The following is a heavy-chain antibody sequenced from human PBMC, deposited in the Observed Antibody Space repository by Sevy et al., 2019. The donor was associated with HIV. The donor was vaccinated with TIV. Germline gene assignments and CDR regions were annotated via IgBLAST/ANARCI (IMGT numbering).Heavy chain of an antibody. CDR2: ISAYNGNT. D-gene: IGHD3-22*01. CDR3: ATTKDYYDSSGYPFDD. J-gene: IGHJ4*02. V-gene: IGHV1-18*01. CDR1: GYTFTSYG. Sequence: ASVKVSCKASGYTFTSYGISWVRQAPGQGLEWMGWISAYNGNTNYAQKLQGRVTMTEDTPSDTAYMELSSLRSEDTAMYYCATTKDYYDSSGYPFDDWGQGTLVTVSS.